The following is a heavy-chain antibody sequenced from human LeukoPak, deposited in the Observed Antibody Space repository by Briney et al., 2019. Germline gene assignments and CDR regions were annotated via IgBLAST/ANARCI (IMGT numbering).Heavy chain of an antibody. D-gene: IGHD3-10*01. Sequence: GGSLRLSCAASGFTFSSYWMHWVRQTPGKGLVWVSRIKSDGSTIYADSVKGRFTISRDNARNTLYLQMNSLRVEDTAMYYCARAVTYFYGSVTYDWFNPWGQGTLVTVSS. CDR1: GFTFSSYW. CDR3: ARAVTYFYGSVTYDWFNP. J-gene: IGHJ5*02. CDR2: IKSDGST. V-gene: IGHV3-74*01.